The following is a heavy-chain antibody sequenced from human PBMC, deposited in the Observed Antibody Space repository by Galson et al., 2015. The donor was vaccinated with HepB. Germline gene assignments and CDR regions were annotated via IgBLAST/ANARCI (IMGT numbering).Heavy chain of an antibody. V-gene: IGHV3-30*03. J-gene: IGHJ4*02. CDR3: ARSITMVRINTPDY. D-gene: IGHD3-10*01. Sequence: SLRLSCAASGFIFSDFSMTWVRQAPGKGLEWVAVIAHDGKTEYYADSVRSRFTISRDNSNNTLYLQLNSPRLEDTAVYYCARSITMVRINTPDYWGQGTLVIVSS. CDR1: GFIFSDFS. CDR2: IAHDGKTE.